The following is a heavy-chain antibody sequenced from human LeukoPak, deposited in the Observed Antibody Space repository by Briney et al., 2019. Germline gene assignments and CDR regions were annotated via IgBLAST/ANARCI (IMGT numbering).Heavy chain of an antibody. CDR2: IIPILGIA. CDR1: GGTFSSYA. Sequence: SVKVSCKASGGTFSSYAISWVRQAPGQGLKWMGRIIPILGIANYAQKFQGRVTITADKSTSTAYMELSSLRSEDTAVYYCARQPVLGYSGSGPWGQGTLVTVSS. D-gene: IGHD5-12*01. CDR3: ARQPVLGYSGSGP. J-gene: IGHJ5*02. V-gene: IGHV1-69*04.